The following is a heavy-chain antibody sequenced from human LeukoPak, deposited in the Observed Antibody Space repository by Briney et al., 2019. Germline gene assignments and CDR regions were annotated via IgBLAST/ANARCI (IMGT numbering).Heavy chain of an antibody. J-gene: IGHJ4*02. CDR3: ARGVYSSSWSTLSNKFKCDF. CDR2: IYYSGST. V-gene: IGHV4-39*07. CDR1: GGSLSSSSYY. Sequence: SETLSLTCAVSGGSLSSSSYYWGWLRQPPGRGLEWVGSIYYSGSTYYNPSLKSRVTISVDTSKNQFSLKLSSVTAADTAVYYCARGVYSSSWSTLSNKFKCDFWAQGTLVSVSS. D-gene: IGHD6-13*01.